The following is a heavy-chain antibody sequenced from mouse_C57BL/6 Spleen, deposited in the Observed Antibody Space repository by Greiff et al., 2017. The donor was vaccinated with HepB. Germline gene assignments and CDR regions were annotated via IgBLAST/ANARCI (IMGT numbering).Heavy chain of an antibody. Sequence: QVQLQQSGAELVMPGASVKLSCKASGYTFTSYWMHWVKQRPGQGLEWIGEIDPSDSYTNYNQKFKGKSTLTVDKSSSTAYMQLSSLTSEDSAVYYCARSEGYSNYEGFDYWGQGTTLTVSS. CDR1: GYTFTSYW. D-gene: IGHD2-5*01. CDR3: ARSEGYSNYEGFDY. CDR2: IDPSDSYT. J-gene: IGHJ2*01. V-gene: IGHV1-69*01.